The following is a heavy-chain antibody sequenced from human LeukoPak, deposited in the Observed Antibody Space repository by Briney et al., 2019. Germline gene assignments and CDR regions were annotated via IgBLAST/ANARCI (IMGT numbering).Heavy chain of an antibody. CDR3: ARIRSGWYYFDS. CDR2: IDWDDDK. J-gene: IGHJ4*02. CDR1: GLSLSTSGMC. D-gene: IGHD6-19*01. Sequence: SGPALLQPTQTLTLTFTLSGLSLSTSGMCVSWIRQPPGKALEWLSRIDWDDDKYYSTSLKTRVTISKDTSKNQVVLTMTNIDPVDTATYYCARIRSGWYYFDSWGQGTLVTVSS. V-gene: IGHV2-70*11.